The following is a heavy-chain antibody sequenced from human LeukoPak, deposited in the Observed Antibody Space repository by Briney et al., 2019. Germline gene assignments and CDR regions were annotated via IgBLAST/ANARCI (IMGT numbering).Heavy chain of an antibody. Sequence: ASVKVSRKASGYTFTSYGISWVRQAPGQGLEWMGWISVYNGNTNYAQKLQGRVTMTTDTSTSTAYMELRSLRSDDTAVYYCARDRGRTVVTPGPFSSDYWGQGTLVTVSS. V-gene: IGHV1-18*01. CDR3: ARDRGRTVVTPGPFSSDY. D-gene: IGHD4-23*01. CDR2: ISVYNGNT. J-gene: IGHJ4*02. CDR1: GYTFTSYG.